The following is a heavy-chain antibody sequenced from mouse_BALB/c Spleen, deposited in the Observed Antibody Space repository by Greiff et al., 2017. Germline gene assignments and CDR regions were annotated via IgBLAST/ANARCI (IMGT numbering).Heavy chain of an antibody. CDR1: GYTFTSYY. J-gene: IGHJ3*01. CDR3: ARGVFYYGYDGFAY. D-gene: IGHD2-2*01. Sequence: QVQLKESGPELVKPGASVRISCKASGYTFTSYYIHWVKQRPGQGLEWIGWIYPGNVNTKYNEKFKGKATLTADKSSSTAYMQLSSLTSEDSAVYFGARGVFYYGYDGFAYWGQGTLVTVSA. CDR2: IYPGNVNT. V-gene: IGHV1S56*01.